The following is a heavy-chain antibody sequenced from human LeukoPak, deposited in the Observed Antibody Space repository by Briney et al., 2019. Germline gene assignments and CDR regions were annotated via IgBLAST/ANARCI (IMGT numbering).Heavy chain of an antibody. V-gene: IGHV4-59*08. CDR2: IYYTGKI. CDR1: GGSINSHY. CDR3: VRRDTGWNYFDY. D-gene: IGHD6-19*01. J-gene: IGHJ4*02. Sequence: SETLSLTCAVSGGSINSHYWGWIRQPPEKGQQWIGDIYYTGKINYNPSLKSRVTITLDTSKDHLSLNLTSVLAADTAIYYCVRRDTGWNYFDYWGQGIPVTVSS.